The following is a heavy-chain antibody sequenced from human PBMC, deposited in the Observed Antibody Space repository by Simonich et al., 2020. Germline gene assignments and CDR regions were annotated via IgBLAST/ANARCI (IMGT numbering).Heavy chain of an antibody. V-gene: IGHV3-23*01. D-gene: IGHD3-22*01. CDR3: AKDLGERITMIVVVIDAFDI. CDR1: GFTFSSYA. J-gene: IGHJ3*02. CDR2: VRGSGGSK. Sequence: GGGLVQPGGTLRLSCAASGFTFSSYAMSWVRQAPGRGLEWVSAVRGSGGSKDYADSVKDRFTISRDNSKNTLYLQMNSLRAEDTAVYYCAKDLGERITMIVVVIDAFDIWGQGTMVTVSS.